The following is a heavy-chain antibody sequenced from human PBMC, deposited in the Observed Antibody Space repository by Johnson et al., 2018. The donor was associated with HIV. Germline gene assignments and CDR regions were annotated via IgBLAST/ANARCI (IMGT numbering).Heavy chain of an antibody. CDR1: GFTFSSYA. J-gene: IGHJ3*02. CDR2: ISYDGSNK. D-gene: IGHD2-2*01. Sequence: QVQLVESGGGVVQPGRSLRLSCAASGFTFSSYAMHWVRQAPGKGLEWVAVISYDGSNKYYADSVKGRFTISRDNSKNTLYLQMNSLRHDDTAVYYCARGGWLGYCSSTSCAKDAFDIWGQGTMVTVSS. CDR3: ARGGWLGYCSSTSCAKDAFDI. V-gene: IGHV3-30*04.